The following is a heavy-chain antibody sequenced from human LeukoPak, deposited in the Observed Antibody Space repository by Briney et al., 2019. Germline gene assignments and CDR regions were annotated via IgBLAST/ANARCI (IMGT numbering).Heavy chain of an antibody. D-gene: IGHD3-10*01. Sequence: GGSLRLSCAASGFTFDDYAMHWVRQAPGKGLEWVSGISSNSENIVYADSVRGRFTISRDDARNSLSLQMNSLRAEDTAVYYCAGSFGDVKMFWGQGTLVTVSS. CDR1: GFTFDDYA. J-gene: IGHJ4*01. CDR2: ISSNSENI. CDR3: AGSFGDVKMF. V-gene: IGHV3-9*01.